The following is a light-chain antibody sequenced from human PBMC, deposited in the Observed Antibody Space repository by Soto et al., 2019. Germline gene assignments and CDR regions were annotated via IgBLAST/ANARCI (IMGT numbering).Light chain of an antibody. V-gene: IGKV3-20*01. CDR1: QSVSSD. Sequence: EIVRTQARATVSVSRGGRATLSCRASQSVSSDLAWYQQKPGQAPRLLIYGASSRATGIPDRFSGSGSGTDFTLTISRLEPDDFAVYSCQQYGSSLRTFGQGTKVDIK. CDR2: GAS. CDR3: QQYGSSLRT. J-gene: IGKJ1*01.